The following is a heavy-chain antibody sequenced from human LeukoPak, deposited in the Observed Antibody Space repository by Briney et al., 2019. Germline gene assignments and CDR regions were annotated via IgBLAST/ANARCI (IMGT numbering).Heavy chain of an antibody. CDR2: IYYSGST. CDR3: ARDAEPSYSGSCPDYYYYYGMDV. CDR1: GGPVSSGSYY. V-gene: IGHV4-61*01. Sequence: KPSETLSLTCTVSGGPVSSGSYYWSWIRQPPGKGLEWIGYIYYSGSTNYNPSLKSRVTISVDTSKNQFSLKLSSVTAADTAVYYCARDAEPSYSGSCPDYYYYYGMDVWGQGTTVTVSS. J-gene: IGHJ6*02. D-gene: IGHD1-26*01.